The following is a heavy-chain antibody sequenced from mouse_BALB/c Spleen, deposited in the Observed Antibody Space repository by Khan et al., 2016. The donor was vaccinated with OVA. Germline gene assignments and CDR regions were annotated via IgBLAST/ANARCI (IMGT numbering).Heavy chain of an antibody. CDR1: GYSITSGYY. Sequence: EVQLVESGPGLVKPSQSLSLTCSVTGYSITSGYYWIWIRQFPGNKLEWMGYISYDGSNNYNPSLKNRISITRDTSKNQFFLKLNSVTTEDTATYYCARDYRPRYFDVWGAGTTVTVSS. V-gene: IGHV3-6*02. CDR3: ARDYRPRYFDV. J-gene: IGHJ1*01. CDR2: ISYDGSN.